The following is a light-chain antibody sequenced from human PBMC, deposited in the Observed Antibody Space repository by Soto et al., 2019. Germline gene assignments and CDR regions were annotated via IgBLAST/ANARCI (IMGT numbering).Light chain of an antibody. CDR2: HVN. CDR3: FSYSTSNSLYG. V-gene: IGLV2-14*03. Sequence: QSALTQPDSVSGSPGQSITISCTGTISYIAAYNYVSWYQQHPGRAPKLLIYHVNTRPSGISNRFSGSKSGDTASLTISGRQAEDEAEYSCFSYSTSNSLYGFRSGTKVTVL. CDR1: ISYIAAYNY. J-gene: IGLJ1*01.